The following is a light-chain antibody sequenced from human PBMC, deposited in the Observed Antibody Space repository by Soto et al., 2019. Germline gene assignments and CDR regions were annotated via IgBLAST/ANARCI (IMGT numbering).Light chain of an antibody. CDR2: AAS. Sequence: DIQMTQSPSSLSASVGDRVTITCRAIQTISTYLNWYQQNPGKAPKLLIYAASNLQNGVPSRFSGSGSGTYFTLTISSLQPEDFATYYCQKSSSIPYTFGQGTKLEIK. V-gene: IGKV1-39*01. CDR3: QKSSSIPYT. J-gene: IGKJ2*01. CDR1: QTISTY.